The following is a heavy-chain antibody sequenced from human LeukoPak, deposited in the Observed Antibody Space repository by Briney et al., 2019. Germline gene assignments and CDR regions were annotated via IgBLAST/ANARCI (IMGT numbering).Heavy chain of an antibody. CDR3: ARAQRIRNTMVRGVITWFDP. CDR2: IYTSGST. CDR1: GGSISSYY. J-gene: IGHJ5*02. V-gene: IGHV4-4*09. Sequence: SETLSLTCTVSGGSISSYYWSWIRQPPGKGLEWIGYIYTSGSTNYNPSLKSRVTISVDTSKNQFSLKLSSVTAADTAVYYCARAQRIRNTMVRGVITWFDPWGQGTLVTVSS. D-gene: IGHD3-10*01.